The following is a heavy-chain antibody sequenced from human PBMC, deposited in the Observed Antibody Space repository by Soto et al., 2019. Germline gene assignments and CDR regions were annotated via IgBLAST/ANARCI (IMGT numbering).Heavy chain of an antibody. CDR3: AKHGSY. Sequence: QLQLQESGPGLVKPSETLSLTCNVSGVSISDTSYYWGWIRQPPGKGLEWIGTIYFNGNTFHNPSLKSRLTISVDTSKNQFSLRLTSVAASYTAVYYCAKHGSYWGQGTLVAVSS. CDR1: GVSISDTSYY. V-gene: IGHV4-39*01. J-gene: IGHJ4*02. CDR2: IYFNGNT.